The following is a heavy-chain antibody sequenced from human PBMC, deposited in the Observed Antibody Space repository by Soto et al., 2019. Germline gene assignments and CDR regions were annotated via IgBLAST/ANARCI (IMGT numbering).Heavy chain of an antibody. CDR3: ARSLGDHWDEYYFDY. CDR2: ISGTGYNT. J-gene: IGHJ4*02. D-gene: IGHD1-1*01. V-gene: IGHV3-23*01. Sequence: VPVLESGGDLVQPGGSLRLSCAASGFTFTGYSMSWVRQAPGKGLEWVSGISGTGYNTYYADTVQGRFTISRDNSKNTLYLQMDSLRAEDTALYYCARSLGDHWDEYYFDYWGQGTLVTVSS. CDR1: GFTFTGYS.